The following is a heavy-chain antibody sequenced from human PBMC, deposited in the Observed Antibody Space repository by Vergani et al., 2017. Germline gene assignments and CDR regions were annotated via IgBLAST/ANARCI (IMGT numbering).Heavy chain of an antibody. CDR1: GFTFSSYS. CDR3: ARAKYYYYYYGMDV. Sequence: EVQLVESGGGLVQPGGSLRLSCAASGFTFSSYSMNWVRQAPGKGLEWVSYISSSSSTIYYADSVKGRFTISRDNAKNSLYLQMNSLRAEDTAVYYCARAKYYYYYYGMDVWGQGTTVTVSS. J-gene: IGHJ6*02. V-gene: IGHV3-48*01. CDR2: ISSSSSTI.